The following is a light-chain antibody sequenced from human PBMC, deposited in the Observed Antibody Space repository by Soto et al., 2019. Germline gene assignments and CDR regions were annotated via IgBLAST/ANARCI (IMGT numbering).Light chain of an antibody. CDR1: SGHSSYI. J-gene: IGLJ3*02. V-gene: IGLV4-60*02. CDR2: LEGSGSY. CDR3: ETWDSNSWV. Sequence: QLVLTHSSSASASLGSSVKLTCTLSSGHSSYIIAWHQQQPGKAPRYLMKLEGSGSYNKGSGVPDRFSGSSSGADRYLTISNLQFEDEADYYCETWDSNSWVFGGGTKLTVL.